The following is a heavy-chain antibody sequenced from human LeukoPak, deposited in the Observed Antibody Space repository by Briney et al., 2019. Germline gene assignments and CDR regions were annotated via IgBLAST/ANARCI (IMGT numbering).Heavy chain of an antibody. CDR3: ARAPATYDSSGYYPEYFQH. V-gene: IGHV4-4*02. CDR1: GGSISSSNW. CDR2: IYHSGST. D-gene: IGHD3-22*01. J-gene: IGHJ1*01. Sequence: SETLSLTCAVSGGSISSSNWWSWVRQPPGKGLEWIGEIYHSGSTNHNPSLKSRVTISVDKSKNQFSLKLSSVTAADTAVYYCARAPATYDSSGYYPEYFQHWGQGTLVTVSS.